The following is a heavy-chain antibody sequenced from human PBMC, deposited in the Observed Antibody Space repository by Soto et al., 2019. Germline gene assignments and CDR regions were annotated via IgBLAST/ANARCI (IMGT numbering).Heavy chain of an antibody. V-gene: IGHV1-18*04. CDR1: GYTFTSYG. CDR2: ISDYNGNT. CDR3: ARDFRLGQVGATGY. D-gene: IGHD1-26*01. Sequence: QVQLVQSGAEVKKPGASMKVSCKASGYTFTSYGISWVRQAPGQGLEWMGWISDYNGNTNYAQKLQARATRTTNTSTSTPYMELRSLRSDDTAVYYCARDFRLGQVGATGYWGQGTLVTVSS. J-gene: IGHJ4*02.